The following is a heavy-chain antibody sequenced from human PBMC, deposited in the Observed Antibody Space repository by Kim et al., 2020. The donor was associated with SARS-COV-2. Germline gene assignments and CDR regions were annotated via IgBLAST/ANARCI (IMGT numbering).Heavy chain of an antibody. J-gene: IGHJ6*02. CDR2: IDPSDSYT. V-gene: IGHV5-10-1*01. CDR3: ASQSSRPYYYYYGMDV. Sequence: GESLQISCKGSGYSFTSYWISWVRQMPGKGLEWMGRIDPSDSYTNYSPSFQGHVTISADKSISTAYLQWSSLKASDTAMYYCASQSSRPYYYYYGMDVWGQGTTVTVSS. CDR1: GYSFTSYW. D-gene: IGHD6-13*01.